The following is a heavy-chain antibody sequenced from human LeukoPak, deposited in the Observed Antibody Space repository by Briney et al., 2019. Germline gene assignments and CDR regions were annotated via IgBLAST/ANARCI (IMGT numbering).Heavy chain of an antibody. J-gene: IGHJ6*02. V-gene: IGHV1-69*04. CDR3: ARDQGLTAPPPYGLDV. CDR2: IIPVLNIT. D-gene: IGHD5-18*01. Sequence: SVKVSCKTSGGTFSSSAITWVRQAPGKGLEWMGRIIPVLNITRYTQKFQGRVTITADTSTSTVYMELSSLRSEETAVYYCARDQGLTAPPPYGLDVWGQGTTVIVSS. CDR1: GGTFSSSA.